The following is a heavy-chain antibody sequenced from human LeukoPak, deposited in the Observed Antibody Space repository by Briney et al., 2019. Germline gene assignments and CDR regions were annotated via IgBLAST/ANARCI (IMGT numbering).Heavy chain of an antibody. J-gene: IGHJ6*02. CDR3: ARDYYDSSGYSPYGMDV. CDR2: IDPSAGST. CDR1: GYTFTNYY. Sequence: ASVKVSCKASGYTFTNYYMHWVRQAPGQGLEWMGVIDPSAGSTTYAQKLQGRVTMTTDTSTSTAYMELRSLRSDDTAVYYCARDYYDSSGYSPYGMDVWGQGTTVTVSS. D-gene: IGHD3-22*01. V-gene: IGHV1-46*01.